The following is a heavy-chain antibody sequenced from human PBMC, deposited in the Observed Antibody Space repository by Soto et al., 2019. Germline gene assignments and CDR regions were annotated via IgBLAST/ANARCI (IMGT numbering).Heavy chain of an antibody. CDR3: ASDGGNHYYDSSGYYYDY. V-gene: IGHV1-18*01. Sequence: QVQLVQSGAEVKKPGASVKVSCKASGYTFTSYGISWVRQAPGQGLEWMGWISAYNGNTNYAQKLQGRVTMTTDTATSTANMELRSPRSDDTAVKYCASDGGNHYYDSSGYYYDYWGQGTLVTVSS. D-gene: IGHD3-22*01. CDR2: ISAYNGNT. J-gene: IGHJ4*02. CDR1: GYTFTSYG.